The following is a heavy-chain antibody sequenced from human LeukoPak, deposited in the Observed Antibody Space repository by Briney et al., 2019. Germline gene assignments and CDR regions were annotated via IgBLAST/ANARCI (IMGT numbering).Heavy chain of an antibody. J-gene: IGHJ6*02. CDR1: GFTVSSNY. CDR2: IYSGGST. V-gene: IGHV3-66*01. Sequence: GGSLRLSCAASGFTVSSNYMSWVRQAPGRGLEWVSVIYSGGSTYYADSVKGRFTISRDNSKNTLYLQMNSLRAEDTAVYYCARDPHYYDSSGYYGNDGMDVWGQGTTVTVSS. D-gene: IGHD3-22*01. CDR3: ARDPHYYDSSGYYGNDGMDV.